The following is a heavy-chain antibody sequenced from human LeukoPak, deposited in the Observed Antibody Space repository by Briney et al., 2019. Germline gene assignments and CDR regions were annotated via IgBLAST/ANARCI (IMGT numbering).Heavy chain of an antibody. Sequence: KPSETLSLTCAVYGGSFSGYYWSWIRQPPGKGLEWIGEINHSGSTNYNPSLKSRVTISVDTSKNQFSLKLSSVTAADTAVYCCARGSQSLGYCSGGSCRAKIFDYWGQGTLVTVSS. CDR1: GGSFSGYY. CDR3: ARGSQSLGYCSGGSCRAKIFDY. CDR2: INHSGST. J-gene: IGHJ4*02. D-gene: IGHD2-15*01. V-gene: IGHV4-34*01.